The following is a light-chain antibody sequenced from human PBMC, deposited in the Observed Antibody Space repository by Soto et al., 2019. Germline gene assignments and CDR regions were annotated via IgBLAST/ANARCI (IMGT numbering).Light chain of an antibody. CDR1: QTISNN. CDR2: YAS. J-gene: IGKJ4*01. Sequence: EIMLTQSPATLSVSPGERVTFSCRASQTISNNLAWYQYRPGQAPRLLISYASTGATGVPVRFSGSGSGAEFTLTINSLQSEDVGIYYCQQFYRWPVTFGGGTKVEIK. V-gene: IGKV3-15*01. CDR3: QQFYRWPVT.